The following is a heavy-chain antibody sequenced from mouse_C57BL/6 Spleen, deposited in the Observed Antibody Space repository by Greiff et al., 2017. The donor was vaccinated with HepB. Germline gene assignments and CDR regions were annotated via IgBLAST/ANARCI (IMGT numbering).Heavy chain of an antibody. V-gene: IGHV5-17*01. Sequence: EVQVVESGGGLVKPGGSLKLSCAASGFTFSDYGMHWVRQAPEKGLEWVAYISSGSSTIYYADTVKGRFTISRDNAKNTLFLQMTSLRSEDTAMYYCATKPYSIYAMDYWGQGTSVTVSS. J-gene: IGHJ4*01. CDR3: ATKPYSIYAMDY. CDR1: GFTFSDYG. D-gene: IGHD2-5*01. CDR2: ISSGSSTI.